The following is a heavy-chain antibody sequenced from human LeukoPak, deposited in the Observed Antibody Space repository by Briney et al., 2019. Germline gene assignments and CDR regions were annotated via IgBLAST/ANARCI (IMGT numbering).Heavy chain of an antibody. V-gene: IGHV1-69*13. J-gene: IGHJ6*03. CDR2: IIPIFGTA. D-gene: IGHD3-10*01. Sequence: SVKVSCEASGGTFSSYAISWVRQAPGQGLEWMGGIIPIFGTANYAQKFQGRVTITADESTSTAYMELSSLRSEDTAVYYCAREGDYYGSGSYQAYYYYMDVWGKGTTVTVSS. CDR1: GGTFSSYA. CDR3: AREGDYYGSGSYQAYYYYMDV.